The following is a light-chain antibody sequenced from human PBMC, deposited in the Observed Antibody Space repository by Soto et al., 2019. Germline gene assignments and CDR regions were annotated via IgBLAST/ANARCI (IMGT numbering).Light chain of an antibody. CDR2: EGS. Sequence: QSALTQPASVSGSPGQSITISCTGTSSDVGSYNLVSWYQQHPGKAPKLMIYEGSKRPSGVSNRFSGSKSGNTASLTISGLQAEDEADYFCCSYAGHSAYWVFGGGTKLTVL. V-gene: IGLV2-23*01. CDR3: CSYAGHSAYWV. CDR1: SSDVGSYNL. J-gene: IGLJ3*02.